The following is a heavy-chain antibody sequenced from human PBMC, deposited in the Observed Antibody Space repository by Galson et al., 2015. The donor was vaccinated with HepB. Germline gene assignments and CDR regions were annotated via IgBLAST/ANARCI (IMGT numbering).Heavy chain of an antibody. Sequence: SLRLSCAASGFTFNNYAINWVRQAPGKGLERVAVISYDGINKWYADSVKGRFTIPRDNSKNTVYLQINSLRAEDTAVYFCAVCFSTSCYAAENFQHWGQGTLVTVSS. CDR2: ISYDGINK. D-gene: IGHD2-2*01. J-gene: IGHJ1*01. CDR3: AVCFSTSCYAAENFQH. V-gene: IGHV3-30-3*01. CDR1: GFTFNNYA.